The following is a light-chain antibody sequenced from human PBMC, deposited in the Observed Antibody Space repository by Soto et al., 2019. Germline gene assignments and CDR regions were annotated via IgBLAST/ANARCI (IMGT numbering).Light chain of an antibody. V-gene: IGKV3-20*01. CDR2: GAS. CDR3: QQYNGSPFT. CDR1: QSVSSSY. J-gene: IGKJ2*01. Sequence: ETVLAQTPGTLSLSGGERSTLCCRDSQSVSSSYLAWYQQKPGQAPRLLIYGASSRATGIPDRFSGSGSGTDFTLTISRLEPEDFALYYCQQYNGSPFTFGPGTKVEIK.